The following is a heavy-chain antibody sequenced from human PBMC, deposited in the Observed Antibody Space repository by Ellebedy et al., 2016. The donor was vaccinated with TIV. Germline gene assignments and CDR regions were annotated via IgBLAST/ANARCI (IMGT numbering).Heavy chain of an antibody. V-gene: IGHV3-66*01. D-gene: IGHD3-22*01. Sequence: GESLKISCAASGFTVSANFMNWVRQPPGKGLEWVSIIYTSGDTYYADSVKGRFTLSRDNSKNTLYLQMNTLRTDDTAVYYCARDLIPMIVGLTGPHYGMDVWGQGTTVTVSS. CDR1: GFTVSANF. CDR2: IYTSGDT. J-gene: IGHJ6*02. CDR3: ARDLIPMIVGLTGPHYGMDV.